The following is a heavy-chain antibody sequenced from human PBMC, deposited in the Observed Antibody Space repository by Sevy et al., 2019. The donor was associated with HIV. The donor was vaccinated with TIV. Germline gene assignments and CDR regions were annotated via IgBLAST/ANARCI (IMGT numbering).Heavy chain of an antibody. V-gene: IGHV3-30*04. J-gene: IGHJ4*02. CDR3: AKDLGWPL. CDR2: ISYDGRNNK. CDR1: GFTFSDYS. D-gene: IGHD2-15*01. Sequence: GGSLRLSCAASGFTFSDYSMHWVRQAPGKGLEWVAVISYDGRNNKYNADSVKGRFTISRDNSKNTLYLQMNSLRAEDTAVYYCAKDLGWPLWGQGTLVTVSS.